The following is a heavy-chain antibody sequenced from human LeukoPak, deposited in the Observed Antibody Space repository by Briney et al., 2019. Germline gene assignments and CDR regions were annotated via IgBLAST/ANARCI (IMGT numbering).Heavy chain of an antibody. CDR3: ASDIGKWELPRFDY. Sequence: ASVKVSCKASGYTFTSYGISWVRQAPGQGLEWMGWISAYNGNTNYAQKLQGRVTITADKSTSTAYMELSSLRSEDTAVYYCASDIGKWELPRFDYWGQGTLVTVSS. D-gene: IGHD1-26*01. CDR2: ISAYNGNT. CDR1: GYTFTSYG. V-gene: IGHV1-18*01. J-gene: IGHJ4*02.